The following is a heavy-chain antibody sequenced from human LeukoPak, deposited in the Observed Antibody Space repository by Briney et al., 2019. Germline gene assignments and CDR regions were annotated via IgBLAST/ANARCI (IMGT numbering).Heavy chain of an antibody. J-gene: IGHJ4*02. CDR3: ARDGDYVWGSYRRKGGFDY. CDR1: GYTFTTYY. V-gene: IGHV1-2*02. CDR2: INPNSGGT. D-gene: IGHD3-16*02. Sequence: GASVTVSFTASGYTFTTYYIHWVRQAPGQGLEWMGWINPNSGGTNYAQKFQGRVTMTRDTSISTAYMELSRLRSDDTAVYYCARDGDYVWGSYRRKGGFDYWGQGTLVTVSS.